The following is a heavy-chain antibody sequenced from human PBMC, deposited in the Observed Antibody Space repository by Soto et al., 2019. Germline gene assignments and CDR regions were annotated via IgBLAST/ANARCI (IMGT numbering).Heavy chain of an antibody. CDR1: GGSFSGYY. CDR3: ARGPRYLARAMVRGVFPPVGMDV. V-gene: IGHV4-34*01. CDR2: INHSGST. D-gene: IGHD3-10*01. J-gene: IGHJ6*02. Sequence: QVQLQQWGAGLLKPSETLSLTCAVYGGSFSGYYWSWIRQPPGKGLEWIGEINHSGSTNYNPSLKSRATISVDAAKNRCSLKLSTVTAADTAVYYVARGPRYLARAMVRGVFPPVGMDVWGQGTTVTVSS.